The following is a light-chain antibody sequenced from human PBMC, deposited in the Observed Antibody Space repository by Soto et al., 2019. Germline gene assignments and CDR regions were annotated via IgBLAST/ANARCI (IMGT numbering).Light chain of an antibody. J-gene: IGKJ1*01. CDR3: QQYESFSLWT. CDR2: DAS. V-gene: IGKV1-5*01. CDR1: QRISNW. Sequence: DIQMTQSPSTLSASVGDRVTITCRASQRISNWLAWYQQKAGKAPKLLIYDASSLKSGVPSRFSGSGSGTEFTLPISSLQPDDFATYYCQQYESFSLWTFGQGTKVELK.